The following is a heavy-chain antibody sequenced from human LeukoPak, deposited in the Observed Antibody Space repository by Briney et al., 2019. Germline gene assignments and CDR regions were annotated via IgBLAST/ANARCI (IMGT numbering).Heavy chain of an antibody. V-gene: IGHV3-30*04. CDR1: GFTFSSYA. Sequence: GRSLRLSCAASGFTFSSYAMHWVRQAPGKGLEWVAVISYDGSNKYYADSVKGRFTISRDNSKNTLYLQMNSLRAEDTAVYYCASPSIAAALFDPWGQGTLGTVSS. D-gene: IGHD6-13*01. CDR2: ISYDGSNK. CDR3: ASPSIAAALFDP. J-gene: IGHJ5*02.